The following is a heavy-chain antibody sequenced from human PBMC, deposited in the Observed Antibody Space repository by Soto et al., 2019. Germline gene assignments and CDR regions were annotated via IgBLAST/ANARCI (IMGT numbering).Heavy chain of an antibody. D-gene: IGHD2-15*01. Sequence: ASVKVSCKASGYTFTSYDINWVRQATGQGLEWMGWMNPNSGNTGYAQKFQGRVTMTRNTSISTAYMELSSLRSEDTAVYYCARYAVVATTYYYYGMDVWGQGTTVTVSS. CDR2: MNPNSGNT. CDR1: GYTFTSYD. V-gene: IGHV1-8*01. J-gene: IGHJ6*02. CDR3: ARYAVVATTYYYYGMDV.